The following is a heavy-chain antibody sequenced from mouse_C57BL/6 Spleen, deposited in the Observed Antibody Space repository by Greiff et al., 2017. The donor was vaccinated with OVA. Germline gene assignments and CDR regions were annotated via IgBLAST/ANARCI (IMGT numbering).Heavy chain of an antibody. D-gene: IGHD2-4*01. CDR1: GYTFTTYP. CDR2: FHPYNDDT. J-gene: IGHJ3*01. CDR3: ARRDYDYDEGFAY. Sequence: QVQLKESGAELVKPGASVKMSCKASGYTFTTYPIEWMKQNHGKSLEWIGNFHPYNDDTKYNEKFKGKATLTVEKSSSTVYLELSRLTSDDSAVYYCARRDYDYDEGFAYWGQGTLVTVSA. V-gene: IGHV1-47*01.